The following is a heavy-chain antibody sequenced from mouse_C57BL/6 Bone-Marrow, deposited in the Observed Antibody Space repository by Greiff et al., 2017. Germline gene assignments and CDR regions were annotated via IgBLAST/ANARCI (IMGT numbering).Heavy chain of an antibody. CDR1: GFTFSSYA. D-gene: IGHD2-4*01. Sequence: EVMLVESGEGLVKPGGSLKLSCAASGFTFSSYAMSWVRQTPEKRLEWVAYISSGGDYIYYADTVKGRFTISRDTARNTLYLQMSSLKSEDTAMYYCTRYYDYDRGFDYWGQGTTLTVSS. CDR2: ISSGGDYI. CDR3: TRYYDYDRGFDY. V-gene: IGHV5-9-1*02. J-gene: IGHJ2*01.